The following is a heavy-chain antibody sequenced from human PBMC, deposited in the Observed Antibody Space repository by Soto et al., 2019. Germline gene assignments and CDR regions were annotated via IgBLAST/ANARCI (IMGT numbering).Heavy chain of an antibody. Sequence: SVKVSCKASGGTFSSYTISWVRQAPGQGLEWMGRIIPILGIANYAQKFQGRVTITADKSTSTAYMELSSLRSEDTAVYYCAKGVTPTYFDYWGQGTLVTVSS. CDR3: AKGVTPTYFDY. CDR2: IIPILGIA. CDR1: GGTFSSYT. J-gene: IGHJ4*02. D-gene: IGHD4-4*01. V-gene: IGHV1-69*02.